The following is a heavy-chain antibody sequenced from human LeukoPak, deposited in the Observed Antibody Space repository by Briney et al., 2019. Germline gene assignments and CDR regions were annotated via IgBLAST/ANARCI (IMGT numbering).Heavy chain of an antibody. Sequence: SETLSLTCTVSGGSISSSSYYWGWIRQPPGKGLEWIGSIYYSGSTYYNPSLKSRVTISVDTSKNQFSLKLSSVTAADTAVYYCARDLEVRGVIDYWGQGTLVTVSS. J-gene: IGHJ4*02. CDR1: GGSISSSSYY. V-gene: IGHV4-39*07. CDR3: ARDLEVRGVIDY. CDR2: IYYSGST. D-gene: IGHD3-10*01.